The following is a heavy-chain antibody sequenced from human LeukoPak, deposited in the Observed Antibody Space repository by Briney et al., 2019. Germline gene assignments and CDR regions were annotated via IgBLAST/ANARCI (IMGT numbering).Heavy chain of an antibody. CDR3: ARAGYSSSWYRFNWFDP. D-gene: IGHD6-13*01. J-gene: IGHJ5*02. CDR2: IYSSVST. Sequence: SETLSLTCTVSGGSISSNAYYWAWIRQPPGKGLEWIGSIYSSVSTYYNPSLKSRVTISVDTSKNQFSLRLSSVTAADTAVYYCARAGYSSSWYRFNWFDPWGQGTLVTVSS. CDR1: GGSISSNAYY. V-gene: IGHV4-39*01.